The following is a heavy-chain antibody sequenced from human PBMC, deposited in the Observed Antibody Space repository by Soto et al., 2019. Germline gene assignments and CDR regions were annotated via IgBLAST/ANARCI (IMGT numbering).Heavy chain of an antibody. CDR2: ISSNGGST. J-gene: IGHJ4*02. V-gene: IGHV3-64*01. D-gene: IGHD6-19*01. CDR3: ARDLYTDRISVAVC. Sequence: HPGGSLRLSCAASGFTFSNYPMHWVRQAPGKGLEYVSAISSNGGSTYYANSVKGRFTISRDNSKNTLYLQMGSLRGEDMAVYYCARDLYTDRISVAVCWGQGTLVTVSS. CDR1: GFTFSNYP.